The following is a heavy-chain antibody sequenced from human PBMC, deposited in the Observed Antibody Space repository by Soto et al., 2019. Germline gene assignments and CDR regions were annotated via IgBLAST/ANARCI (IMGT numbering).Heavy chain of an antibody. CDR1: GFIFRNYA. CDR2: ISYDGSNK. J-gene: IGHJ3*01. D-gene: IGHD3-22*01. V-gene: IGHV3-30*04. Sequence: QVQLVESGGGVVQPGRSLRLSCAASGFIFRNYAMHWVRQAPGKGLEWVAVISYDGSNKHYADSVKGRFTISRDTSKKTVYVQMNSLRAEDTAVYYCARASYYYDTSGYHHEDAFAFWGQGTMVTVSS. CDR3: ARASYYYDTSGYHHEDAFAF.